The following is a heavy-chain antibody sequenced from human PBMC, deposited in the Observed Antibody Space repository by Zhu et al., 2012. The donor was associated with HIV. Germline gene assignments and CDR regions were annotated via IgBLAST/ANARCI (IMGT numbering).Heavy chain of an antibody. J-gene: IGHJ3*02. D-gene: IGHD1-20*01. CDR3: TRHGITGTTSAFDI. CDR2: IRSKAYGGTT. CDR1: GFTFGDFA. V-gene: IGHV3-49*03. Sequence: EVQLVESGGGLVQPGRSLRLSCTVSGFTFGDFAMSWFRQSPGKGLEWVGFIRSKAYGGTTEYAASVKGRFTISRDDSRSVAYLQMNSLKTEDTAVYYCTRHGITGTTSAFDIWGQGTMVTVSS.